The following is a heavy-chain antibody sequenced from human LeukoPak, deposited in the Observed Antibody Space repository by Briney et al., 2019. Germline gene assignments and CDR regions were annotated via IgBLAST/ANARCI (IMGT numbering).Heavy chain of an antibody. CDR1: GFSLSTTGVG. CDR3: AHSGYTSSWITGYYYYYMDV. CDR2: VYWDDDN. D-gene: IGHD6-13*01. Sequence: SGPTLVKPTQTLTLTCTFSGFSLSTTGVGVAWIRQPPGKALEWLALVYWDDDNRYSPSLKTRLTITKDTSKNQVVLTMTNMDPVDTATYYCAHSGYTSSWITGYYYYYMDVWGKGTTVTVSS. V-gene: IGHV2-5*02. J-gene: IGHJ6*03.